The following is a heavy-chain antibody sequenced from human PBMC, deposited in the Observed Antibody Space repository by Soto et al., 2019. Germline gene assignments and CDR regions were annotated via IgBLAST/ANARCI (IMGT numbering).Heavy chain of an antibody. J-gene: IGHJ5*02. CDR2: ISGSGGST. Sequence: AGGSLRLSCAASGFTFSSYAMSWVRQAPGKGLEWVSAISGSGGSTYYADSVKGRFTISRDNSKNTLYLQMNSLRAEDTAVYYCAKERDIVVVPADIEDKWFDPWGQGTLVTVSS. CDR3: AKERDIVVVPADIEDKWFDP. D-gene: IGHD2-2*01. CDR1: GFTFSSYA. V-gene: IGHV3-23*01.